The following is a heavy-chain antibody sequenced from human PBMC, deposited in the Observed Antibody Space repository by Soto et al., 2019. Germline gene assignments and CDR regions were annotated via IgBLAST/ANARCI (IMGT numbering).Heavy chain of an antibody. CDR1: GYTVTSYG. D-gene: IGHD3-22*01. CDR3: ARYYYDSSGYYYYYGMDV. V-gene: IGHV1-18*01. J-gene: IGHJ6*02. Sequence: ASVKVSCKASGYTVTSYGISCVRQAPGQGLEWMGWISAYNGNTNYAPKLQGRVTMTTDTSTSTAYMELRSLRSDDTAVYYCARYYYDSSGYYYYYGMDVWGQGTTVTVSS. CDR2: ISAYNGNT.